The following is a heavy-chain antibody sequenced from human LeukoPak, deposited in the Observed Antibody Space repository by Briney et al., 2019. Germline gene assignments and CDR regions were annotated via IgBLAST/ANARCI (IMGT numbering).Heavy chain of an antibody. V-gene: IGHV4-59*01. Sequence: KPSETLSLTCTVSGGSISSYYWSWIRQPPGKGLEWIGYIYYSGSTNYNPSLKSRVTISVDTSKNQFSLKLSSVTAADTAVYYCASNWWQWPYGEDVWGKGTTVTVSS. CDR3: ASNWWQWPYGEDV. CDR2: IYYSGST. J-gene: IGHJ6*04. D-gene: IGHD6-19*01. CDR1: GGSISSYY.